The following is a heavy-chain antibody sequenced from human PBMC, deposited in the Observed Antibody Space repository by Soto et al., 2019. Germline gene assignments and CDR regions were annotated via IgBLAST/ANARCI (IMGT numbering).Heavy chain of an antibody. CDR2: INAGNGNT. CDR1: GYPFTSYS. CDR3: ARGPNPYYFDY. V-gene: IGHV1-3*01. J-gene: IGHJ4*02. Sequence: GASVEVSCKASGYPFTSYSMHWVPQATGQRLEWMGWINAGNGNTKYSQKFQGRVTITRDTSASTAYMELSSLRSEDTAVYYCARGPNPYYFDYWGQGTLVTVSS.